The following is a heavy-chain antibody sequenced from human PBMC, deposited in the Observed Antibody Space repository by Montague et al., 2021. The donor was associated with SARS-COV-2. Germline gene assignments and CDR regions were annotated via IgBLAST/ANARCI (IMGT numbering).Heavy chain of an antibody. J-gene: IGHJ4*02. D-gene: IGHD3-3*01. CDR1: GYSISSGYY. CDR2: IYHSGST. V-gene: IGHV4-38-2*02. CDR3: ARDVRYYDFWSGRAQTSPDY. Sequence: SETLSLTCTVSGYSISSGYYWGWIRQPPGKGLEWIGSIYHSGSTYYNPSLKSRVTISVDPSKNQFSLKLSSVTAADTAVYYCARDVRYYDFWSGRAQTSPDYWGQGTLVTVSS.